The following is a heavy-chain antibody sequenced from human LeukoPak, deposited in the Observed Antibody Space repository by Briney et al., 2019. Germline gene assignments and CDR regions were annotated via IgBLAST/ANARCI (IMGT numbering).Heavy chain of an antibody. CDR1: GFTVSSNY. Sequence: GGSLRLSCAASGFTVSSNYMSWVRQAPGKGLEWVSVIYSGGSTYYADSVKGRFTISRDNSKNTLYLQMNSLRAEDTAVYYCAREEMTMYYFDYWGQGTLVTVSS. J-gene: IGHJ4*02. V-gene: IGHV3-53*01. CDR3: AREEMTMYYFDY. CDR2: IYSGGST.